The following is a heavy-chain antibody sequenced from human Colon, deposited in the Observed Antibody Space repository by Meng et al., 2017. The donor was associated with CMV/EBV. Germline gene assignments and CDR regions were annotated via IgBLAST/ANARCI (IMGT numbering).Heavy chain of an antibody. CDR2: ISGYSGDT. V-gene: IGHV1-18*01. Sequence: SCQTSGYTCSRYGIIWVRQAPGQGLEWMGRISGYSGDTNYAPTLEHRITMTTDASTATGYLELRGLRSDDTAVYYCARLGGGVGDFWGQGTLVTVSS. CDR3: ARLGGGVGDF. CDR1: GYTCSRYG. D-gene: IGHD3-3*01. J-gene: IGHJ4*02.